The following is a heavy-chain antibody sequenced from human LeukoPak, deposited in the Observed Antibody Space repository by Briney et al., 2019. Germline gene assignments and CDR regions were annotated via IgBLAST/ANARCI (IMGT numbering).Heavy chain of an antibody. J-gene: IGHJ4*02. Sequence: PGGSLRLSCAASGFTFDDYAMHWVRQAPGKGLEWVSGISWNSGSIGYADSVKGRFTISRDNAKNSLYLQMSSLRAEDTALYYCASRSSVAASGPGWGQGTLVTVSS. CDR1: GFTFDDYA. D-gene: IGHD2-15*01. CDR3: ASRSSVAASGPG. V-gene: IGHV3-9*01. CDR2: ISWNSGSI.